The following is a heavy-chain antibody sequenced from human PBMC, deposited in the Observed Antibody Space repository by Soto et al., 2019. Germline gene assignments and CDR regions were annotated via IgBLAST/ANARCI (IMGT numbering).Heavy chain of an antibody. CDR2: ISYDGSNK. Sequence: GGSLRLSCAASGFTFSSYGMHWVRQAPGKGLEWVAVISYDGSNKYYADSVKGRFTISRDNSKNTLYLQMNSLRAEDTAVYYCAKIAAGTYTSQWGQGTLVTVPS. CDR1: GFTFSSYG. V-gene: IGHV3-30*18. CDR3: AKIAAGTYTSQ. J-gene: IGHJ4*02. D-gene: IGHD6-13*01.